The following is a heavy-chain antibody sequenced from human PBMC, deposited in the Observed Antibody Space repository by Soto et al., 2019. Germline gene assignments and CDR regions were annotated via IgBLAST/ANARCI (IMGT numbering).Heavy chain of an antibody. CDR2: ISYDGSNK. J-gene: IGHJ4*02. Sequence: QVQLVESGGGVVQPGRSLRLSCAASGFTFSSYGMRWVRQAPGKGLEWVAVISYDGSNKYYADSVKGRFTISRDNSKKALYLQMNSLRAEDTAVYYCVAAAGTHYWGQGTLVTVSS. V-gene: IGHV3-30*03. CDR3: VAAAGTHY. D-gene: IGHD6-13*01. CDR1: GFTFSSYG.